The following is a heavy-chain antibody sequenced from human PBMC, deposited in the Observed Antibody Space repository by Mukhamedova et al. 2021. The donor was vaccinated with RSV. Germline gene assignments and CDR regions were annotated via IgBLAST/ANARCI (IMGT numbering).Heavy chain of an antibody. Sequence: VKGRFTISRDNSKNTLYLQMSSLRAEDTAVYYCAKGYSSGWNTLLNYWGQGTLVTVSS. V-gene: IGHV3-23*01. J-gene: IGHJ4*02. D-gene: IGHD6-19*01. CDR3: AKGYSSGWNTLLNY.